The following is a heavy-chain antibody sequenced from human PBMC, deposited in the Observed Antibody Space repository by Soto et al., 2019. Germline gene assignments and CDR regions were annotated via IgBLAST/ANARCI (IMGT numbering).Heavy chain of an antibody. V-gene: IGHV3-74*01. CDR1: GFTFSNYW. D-gene: IGHD1-1*01. CDR2: IHSDGSST. J-gene: IGHJ3*01. CDR3: ARDYWNTV. Sequence: EVQLVESGGGLVQPGGSLRLSCAASGFTFSNYWMHWVRQAPGKGLVWVSRIHSDGSSTFYADSVKGRFTISRDNAKKMVYLQMNSLRAEDTAVYYCARDYWNTVWGQGTMVTVAS.